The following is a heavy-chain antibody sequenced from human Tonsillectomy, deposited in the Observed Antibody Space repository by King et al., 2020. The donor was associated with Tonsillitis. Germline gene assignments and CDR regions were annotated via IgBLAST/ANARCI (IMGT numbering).Heavy chain of an antibody. D-gene: IGHD2-21*02. CDR2: ISNSGINT. CDR1: GFSFNNYA. CDR3: AKYRAVTANDGFDI. Sequence: VQLVESGGGLVQPGGSLRLSCAASGFSFNNYAMSWVRQAPGKGLEWVSGISNSGINTYYADSVKGRFTISRDNSKNTLFLRMSTLRAEDTAVYYCAKYRAVTANDGFDIWGQGTMVTVSS. V-gene: IGHV3-23*04. J-gene: IGHJ3*02.